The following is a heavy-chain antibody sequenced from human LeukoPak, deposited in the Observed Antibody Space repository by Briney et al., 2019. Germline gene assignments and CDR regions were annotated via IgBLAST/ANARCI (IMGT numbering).Heavy chain of an antibody. CDR3: ATDPFSGSYYYYYGMDV. CDR1: GYTFTSYY. V-gene: IGHV1-46*01. CDR2: INPSGGST. D-gene: IGHD1-26*01. Sequence: ASVKVSCKASGYTFTSYYMHWVRQAPGQGLEWMGIINPSGGSTSYAQKFQGRVTMTEDTSTDTAYMELSSLRSEDTAVYYCATDPFSGSYYYYYGMDVWGQGTTVTVSS. J-gene: IGHJ6*02.